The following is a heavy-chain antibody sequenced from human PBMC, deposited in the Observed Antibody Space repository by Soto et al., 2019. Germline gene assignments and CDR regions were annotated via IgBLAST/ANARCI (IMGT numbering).Heavy chain of an antibody. CDR1: GFTFSSYG. CDR3: AKDQLRGVRGVITYYYGMDV. Sequence: QVQLVESGGGVVQPGRSLRLSCAASGFTFSSYGMHWVRQAPGKGLEWVAVISYDGSNKYYADSVKGRFTISRDNSKNALCLQMNSLRAEDTAVYYCAKDQLRGVRGVITYYYGMDVWGQGTTVTVSS. D-gene: IGHD3-10*01. V-gene: IGHV3-30*18. CDR2: ISYDGSNK. J-gene: IGHJ6*02.